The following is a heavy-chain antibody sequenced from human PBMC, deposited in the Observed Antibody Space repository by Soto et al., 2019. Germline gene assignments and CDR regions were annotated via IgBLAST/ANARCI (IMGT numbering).Heavy chain of an antibody. Sequence: GGSLRLSCAASGFTFDDYAMHWVRQAPGKGLEWVSGISWNSGSIGYADSVKGRFTISRDNAKNSLYLQMNSLRAEDTALYYCEKGIPPHDAFDIWGQGTMVTVSS. CDR1: GFTFDDYA. J-gene: IGHJ3*02. CDR3: EKGIPPHDAFDI. CDR2: ISWNSGSI. V-gene: IGHV3-9*01.